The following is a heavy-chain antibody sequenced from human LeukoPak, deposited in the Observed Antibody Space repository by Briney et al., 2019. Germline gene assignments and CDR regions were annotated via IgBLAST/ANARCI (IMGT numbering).Heavy chain of an antibody. J-gene: IGHJ4*02. CDR3: ARGFSH. CDR2: IYHSGST. Sequence: SETLSLTCTVSGGSISSSFYYWGWIRQPPGKGLEWIGSIYHSGSTYYNPSLKSRVTISVDTSRNQFSLNLSSVTAADTAVYFCARGFSHWGQGTLVTVSS. CDR1: GGSISSSFYY. V-gene: IGHV4-39*01.